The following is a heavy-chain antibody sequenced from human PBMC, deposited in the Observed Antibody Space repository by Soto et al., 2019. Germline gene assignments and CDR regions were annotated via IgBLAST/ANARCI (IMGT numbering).Heavy chain of an antibody. Sequence: ASVKVSCKASGYSFTDYHIHWVRQAPGQGLGWLGRINPKSGGTSTAQKFQGWVTMTTDTSVSTASMELTRLTSDDTAIYYCARGDSTDCSNGVCSFFYNHDMDVWGQGTTVTVSS. J-gene: IGHJ6*02. D-gene: IGHD2-8*01. CDR1: GYSFTDYH. CDR2: INPKSGGT. V-gene: IGHV1-2*04. CDR3: ARGDSTDCSNGVCSFFYNHDMDV.